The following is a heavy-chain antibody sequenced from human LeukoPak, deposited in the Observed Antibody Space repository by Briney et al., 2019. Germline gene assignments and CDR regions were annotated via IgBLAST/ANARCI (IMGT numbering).Heavy chain of an antibody. CDR3: ARGHRIAVAGPSPY. CDR2: MNPNSGNT. D-gene: IGHD6-19*01. J-gene: IGHJ4*02. CDR1: GGTFSSYA. V-gene: IGHV1-8*02. Sequence: ASVKVSCKASGGTFSSYAISWVRQAPGQGLEWMGWMNPNSGNTGYAQKFQGRVTMTRNTSISTAYMELSSLRSEDTAVYYCARGHRIAVAGPSPYWGQGTLVTVSS.